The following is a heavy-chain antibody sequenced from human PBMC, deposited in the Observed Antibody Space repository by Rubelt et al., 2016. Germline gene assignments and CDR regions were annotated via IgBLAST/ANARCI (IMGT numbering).Heavy chain of an antibody. J-gene: IGHJ4*02. CDR1: GFTFSSYG. V-gene: IGHV3-30*03. CDR3: ARDYYSTYSSGWYRKSAFDY. D-gene: IGHD6-19*01. Sequence: GSGGDVVQPGRSLRLSCAASGFTFSSYGMHWVRQAPGKGLEWWGYPSYDGSNNYYATSVQGRFTTPRDNSQNTLYLKMNSLRPEATAVYYCARDYYSTYSSGWYRKSAFDYWGQGTLVTVSS. CDR2: PSYDGSNN.